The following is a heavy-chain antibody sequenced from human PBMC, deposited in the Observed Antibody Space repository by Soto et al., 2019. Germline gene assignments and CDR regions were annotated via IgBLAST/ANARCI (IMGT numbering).Heavy chain of an antibody. CDR2: IYHSGRT. D-gene: IGHD2-15*01. J-gene: IGHJ4*02. Sequence: PSETLSLTCTVSGGSISKGYYYWSWVRQNPGKGLEWIGHIYHSGRTYYNPSLKSRVTISVDTSKNQFSLNLSSVTAADTAVYYCARWVEVSLDYFDSWGQGTPVTVSS. CDR1: GGSISKGYYY. CDR3: ARWVEVSLDYFDS. V-gene: IGHV4-31*03.